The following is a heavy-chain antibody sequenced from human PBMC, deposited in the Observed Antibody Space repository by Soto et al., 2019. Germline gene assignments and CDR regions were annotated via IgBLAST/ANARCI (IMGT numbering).Heavy chain of an antibody. Sequence: LSLTCSVSGDSISTVDYFWAWIRQPPGQALEYIGYIYKSATTYYNPSFEGRVAISLDTSKSHFSLNVTSVTAADTAVYFCARGRYCLTGRCFPNWFDSWGQGTLVTVPQ. CDR1: GDSISTVDYF. J-gene: IGHJ5*01. CDR3: ARGRYCLTGRCFPNWFDS. CDR2: IYKSATT. V-gene: IGHV4-30-4*01. D-gene: IGHD2-15*01.